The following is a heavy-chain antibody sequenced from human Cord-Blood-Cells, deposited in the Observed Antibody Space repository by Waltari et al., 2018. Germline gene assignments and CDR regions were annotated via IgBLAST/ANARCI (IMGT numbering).Heavy chain of an antibody. V-gene: IGHV4-39*01. CDR1: GGSISSSSYY. D-gene: IGHD2-2*01. CDR2: INYSGGT. Sequence: QLQLQESGPGLVKPSETLSLTCTVSGGSISSSSYYWGWIRQPPGKGLEWIGSINYSGGTYYDPSLKGRVTISVDTSKSQFSLKLSSVTAADTAVYYCARNYCSSTSCDAFDIWGQGTMVTVSS. J-gene: IGHJ3*02. CDR3: ARNYCSSTSCDAFDI.